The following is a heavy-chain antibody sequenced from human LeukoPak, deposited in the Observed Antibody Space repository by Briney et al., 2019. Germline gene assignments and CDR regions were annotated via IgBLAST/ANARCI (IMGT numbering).Heavy chain of an antibody. CDR2: IIPIVGTA. CDR1: GGIFSSYD. CDR3: ASHRVDLHYYDSSGPDNWFDP. D-gene: IGHD3-22*01. J-gene: IGHJ5*02. Sequence: GASVKVSCKASGGIFSSYDISWVRQAPGQGLEWMGGIIPIVGTANYAQKFQGRVTITADESTSTAYMELSSLRSEDTAVYYCASHRVDLHYYDSSGPDNWFDPWGQGTLVTVSS. V-gene: IGHV1-69*13.